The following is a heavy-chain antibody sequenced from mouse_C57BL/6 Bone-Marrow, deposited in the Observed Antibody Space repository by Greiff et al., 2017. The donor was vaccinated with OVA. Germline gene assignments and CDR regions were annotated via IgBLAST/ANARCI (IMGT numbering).Heavy chain of an antibody. CDR1: GYTFPSYW. D-gene: IGHD2-3*01. V-gene: IGHV1-72*01. J-gene: IGHJ2*01. Sequence: VQLQQSGAELVKPGASVKLSCKASGYTFPSYWMPWVKQRPGRGLEWIGRIDPNSGGTKYNEKFKSKATLTVDKPSSTAYMQLSSLTSEDSAVYYGARGRWLLRPYYFDYWGQGTTLTVSA. CDR2: IDPNSGGT. CDR3: ARGRWLLRPYYFDY.